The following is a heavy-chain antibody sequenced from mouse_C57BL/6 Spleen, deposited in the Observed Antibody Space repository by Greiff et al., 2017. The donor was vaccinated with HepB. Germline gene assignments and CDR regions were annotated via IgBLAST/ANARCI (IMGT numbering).Heavy chain of an antibody. D-gene: IGHD4-1*01. J-gene: IGHJ4*01. Sequence: QVQLQQPGAELVKPGASVKMSCKASGYTFTSYWITWVKQRPGQGLEWIGDIYPGSGSTNYNEKFKSKATLTVDTSSSTAYMQLSSLTSEDSAVYFCARDPNWELYYAMDYWGQETSVTVSS. V-gene: IGHV1-55*01. CDR3: ARDPNWELYYAMDY. CDR2: IYPGSGST. CDR1: GYTFTSYW.